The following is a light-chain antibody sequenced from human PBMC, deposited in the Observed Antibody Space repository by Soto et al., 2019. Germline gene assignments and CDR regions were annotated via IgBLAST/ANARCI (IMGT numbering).Light chain of an antibody. J-gene: IGKJ2*01. CDR3: QQYNDYRT. CDR2: DSS. Sequence: DTQLTQSPSTLSASVGDRVTITCRASQSISGWLAWYQQKPGKAPTLLIYDSSTLESGVPSRFSGSGSGTEFTLSISSLQPDDFATYFCQQYNDYRTFGQGTRVTIK. CDR1: QSISGW. V-gene: IGKV1-5*01.